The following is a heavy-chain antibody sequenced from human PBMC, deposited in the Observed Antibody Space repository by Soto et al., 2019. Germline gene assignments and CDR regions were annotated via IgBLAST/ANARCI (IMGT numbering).Heavy chain of an antibody. CDR3: ARSITMVRGGVYGMDV. V-gene: IGHV1-3*01. CDR1: GYTFTSYA. CDR2: INAGNGNT. J-gene: IGHJ6*02. D-gene: IGHD3-10*01. Sequence: GASVKVSCKASGYTFTSYAMHWGRQAPGQRLEWMGWINAGNGNTKYSQKFQGRVTITRETSASTAYKELSSLRSEDTAAFYCARSITMVRGGVYGMDVWGQGTTVTVSS.